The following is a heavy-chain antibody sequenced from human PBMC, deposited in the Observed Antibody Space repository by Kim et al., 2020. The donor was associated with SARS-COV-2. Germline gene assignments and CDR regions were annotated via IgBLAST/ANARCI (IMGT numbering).Heavy chain of an antibody. CDR3: ARVVVITPDFDY. CDR1: GGSISSSSYY. D-gene: IGHD3-22*01. V-gene: IGHV4-39*01. J-gene: IGHJ4*02. CDR2: IYYSGST. Sequence: SETLSLTCTVSGGSISSSSYYWGWIRQPPGKGLEWIGSIYYSGSTYYNPSLKSRVTISVDTSKNQFSLKLSSVTAADTAVYYCARVVVITPDFDYWCQG.